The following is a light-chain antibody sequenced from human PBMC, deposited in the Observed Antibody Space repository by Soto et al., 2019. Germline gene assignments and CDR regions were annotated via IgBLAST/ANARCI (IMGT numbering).Light chain of an antibody. CDR1: QSVSSTS. J-gene: IGKJ1*01. CDR2: GAS. CDR3: QQYDSSTPWT. V-gene: IGKV3-20*01. Sequence: EIVLTQSPGTLSFSPGERATLSCRASQSVSSTSLAWYQQKPGQAPRLLIYGASNRATGIPDRFSGSGSGTDFTLTISRLEPEDFAVYYCQQYDSSTPWTFGLGTKVEFK.